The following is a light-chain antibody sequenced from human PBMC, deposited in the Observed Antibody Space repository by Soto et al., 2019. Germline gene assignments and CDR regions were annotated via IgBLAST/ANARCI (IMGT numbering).Light chain of an antibody. CDR3: LSKTSTISYV. CDR1: TSDVGGYNY. J-gene: IGLJ1*01. CDR2: EVS. V-gene: IGLV2-14*01. Sequence: QSVLTQPASVSGSPGQSIAISCTGTTSDVGGYNYVSWYQQHPGKVPKLLIHEVSNRPSGVSNRFSGSKSGNTASLTISGLQEEDEADYYCLSKTSTISYVFGTGTKV.